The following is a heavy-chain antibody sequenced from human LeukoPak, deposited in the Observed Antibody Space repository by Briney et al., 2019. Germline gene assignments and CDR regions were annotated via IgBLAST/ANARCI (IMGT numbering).Heavy chain of an antibody. J-gene: IGHJ4*02. Sequence: PGGSLRLSCAVSGFTVSSYYMSWVRQAPGKGLEWVSVIYSGGSTYYADSVEGRFTISRDSSKNTLYLQMDTLRVEDTAVYYCARDNYDNSGYYFYYFDYWGQGTLVTVSS. CDR1: GFTVSSYY. V-gene: IGHV3-66*01. CDR3: ARDNYDNSGYYFYYFDY. D-gene: IGHD3-22*01. CDR2: IYSGGST.